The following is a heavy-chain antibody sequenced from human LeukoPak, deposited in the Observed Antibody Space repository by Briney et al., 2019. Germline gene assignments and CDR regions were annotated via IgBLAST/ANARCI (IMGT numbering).Heavy chain of an antibody. D-gene: IGHD6-13*01. CDR2: ISGSGGST. CDR1: GFTFSSYA. J-gene: IGHJ4*02. CDR3: AKSSRYSSSWYDYFDH. Sequence: GGSLRLSCAASGFTFSSYAMSWVRQAPGKGLEWVSVISGSGGSTYYADSVKGRFTISRDNSKNTLYLQMNSLRAEDTAVYYCAKSSRYSSSWYDYFDHWGQGALLTVSS. V-gene: IGHV3-23*01.